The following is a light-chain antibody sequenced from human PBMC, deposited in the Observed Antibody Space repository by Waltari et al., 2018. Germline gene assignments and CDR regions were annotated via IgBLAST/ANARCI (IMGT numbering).Light chain of an antibody. V-gene: IGLV2-14*01. CDR2: EVT. CDR3: SSYTSSTYPVV. Sequence: QSALTQPASVSGSPGQSVTISCTGTSSDVGCSNYVSWYQQHPGNAPKLMIYEVTHRPSGVSNRFSGSKSGNTASLTISGLQAEDEADYYCSSYTSSTYPVVFGGGTKLTVL. J-gene: IGLJ2*01. CDR1: SSDVGCSNY.